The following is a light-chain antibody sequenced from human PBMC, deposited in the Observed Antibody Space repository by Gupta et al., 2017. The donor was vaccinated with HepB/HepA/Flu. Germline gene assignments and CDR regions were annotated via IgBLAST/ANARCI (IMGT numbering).Light chain of an antibody. CDR2: RNN. J-gene: IGLJ3*02. CDR1: SSNTGSNY. V-gene: IGLV1-47*01. CDR3: AAWDDSLSGWV. Sequence: QSVLTQPPSASGTPGQRVTISCSGTSSNTGSNYVYWYQQLPGTAPKLLIYRNNQRPSGVPGRFSGSNSGTSASLAISGLRSEDEADYYCAAWDDSLSGWVFGGGTKLTVL.